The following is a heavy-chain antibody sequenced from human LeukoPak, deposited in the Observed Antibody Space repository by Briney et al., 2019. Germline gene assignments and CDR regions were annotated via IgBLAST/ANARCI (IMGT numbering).Heavy chain of an antibody. Sequence: PGRSLRLSCAASGFTFDDYAMHWVRHAPGKGLEWVSGISWNSGSIGYADSVKGRFTISRDNAKNSLYLQMNSLRAEDTALYYCAKDIQLWLRESYFDYWGQGTLVTVSS. V-gene: IGHV3-9*01. D-gene: IGHD5-18*01. CDR2: ISWNSGSI. CDR3: AKDIQLWLRESYFDY. CDR1: GFTFDDYA. J-gene: IGHJ4*02.